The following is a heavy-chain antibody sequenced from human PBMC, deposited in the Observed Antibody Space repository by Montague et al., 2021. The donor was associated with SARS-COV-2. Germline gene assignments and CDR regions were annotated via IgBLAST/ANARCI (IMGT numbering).Heavy chain of an antibody. Sequence: SETLSLTCTVSGDSTSCPNCYWGWIRQPPGKGLDWIGTTYNSGTTYYNSSLKSRLTISIDTSKNQFSLKLSSVTAADTAVYYCARHRNYGDHSLDNWFHSWGQGTLVTVSS. V-gene: IGHV4-39*01. CDR3: ARHRNYGDHSLDNWFHS. J-gene: IGHJ5*01. D-gene: IGHD4-17*01. CDR1: GDSTSCPNCY. CDR2: TYNSGTT.